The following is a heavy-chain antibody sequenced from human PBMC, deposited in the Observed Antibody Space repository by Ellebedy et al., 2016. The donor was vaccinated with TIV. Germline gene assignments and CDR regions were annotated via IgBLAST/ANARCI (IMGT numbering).Heavy chain of an antibody. J-gene: IGHJ4*02. V-gene: IGHV1-2*02. D-gene: IGHD3-10*01. CDR3: AKANRPITMARGLITPPDH. CDR2: INPNSGDT. Sequence: AASVKVSCKASGYTFTSYYMHWVRQAPGQGLEWMGWINPNSGDTRYAQKFQGRVTMTGDTSITTAYMDLRRLRSDDTAVYYCAKANRPITMARGLITPPDHWGQGTLVTVSS. CDR1: GYTFTSYY.